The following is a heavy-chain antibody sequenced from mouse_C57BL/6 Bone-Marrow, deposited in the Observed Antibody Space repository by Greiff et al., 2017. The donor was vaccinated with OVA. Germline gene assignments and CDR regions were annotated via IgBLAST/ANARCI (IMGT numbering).Heavy chain of an antibody. Sequence: QVQLQQPGAELVKPGASVKLSCKASGYTFTSYWMHWVKQRPGQGLEWIGMIHPNSGSTNYNEKFKSKATLTVDKSSSTAYMQLSSLTSEDSAVYYCAPHNNGSSDESYWGQGATLTVSS. CDR1: GYTFTSYW. V-gene: IGHV1-64*01. D-gene: IGHD1-1*01. CDR3: APHNNGSSDESY. CDR2: IHPNSGST. J-gene: IGHJ2*01.